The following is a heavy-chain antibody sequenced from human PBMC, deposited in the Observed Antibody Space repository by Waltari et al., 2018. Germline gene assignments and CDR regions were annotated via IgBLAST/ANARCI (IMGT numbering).Heavy chain of an antibody. CDR1: GGSISDSYY. CDR3: ARGTDLIAEYFEF. V-gene: IGHV4-39*07. J-gene: IGHJ1*01. CDR2: IDGNSART. Sequence: QVQLQESGPGLVKSSETLSLTCAVSGGSISDSYYWNWIRHPPGKGLEWIGNIDGNSARTYDKPALKSRVSISKDTCKNQFCLKLSSVTAAETAVYYCARGTDLIAEYFEFWGQGALVTVSS.